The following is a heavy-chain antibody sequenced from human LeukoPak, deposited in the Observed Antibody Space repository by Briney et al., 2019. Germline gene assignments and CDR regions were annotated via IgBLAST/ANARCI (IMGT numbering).Heavy chain of an antibody. V-gene: IGHV1-18*01. Sequence: GASVKVSCKASGYTFTSYGISWVRQAPGQGLEWMGWISAYNGNTNYAQKLQGRVTMTTDTSTSTAYMELRSLRSDDTAVYYCAREIAKQLAHQEIYYYYGMDVWGQGTTVTVSS. CDR2: ISAYNGNT. D-gene: IGHD6-13*01. J-gene: IGHJ6*02. CDR1: GYTFTSYG. CDR3: AREIAKQLAHQEIYYYYGMDV.